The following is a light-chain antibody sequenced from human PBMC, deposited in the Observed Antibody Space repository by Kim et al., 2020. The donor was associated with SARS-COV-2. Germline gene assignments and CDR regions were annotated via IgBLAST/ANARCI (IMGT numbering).Light chain of an antibody. CDR3: QTWGPGIRV. Sequence: ASVKRTCPRNRGDRKYAVAWHQQRAEKGPRYLMKVNSDGSHNKGDGIPDRFSGSASGAERYLPISSLQSEDEADYYCQTWGPGIRVFGGGTQLTVL. CDR1: RGDRKYA. V-gene: IGLV4-69*01. J-gene: IGLJ3*02. CDR2: VNSDGSH.